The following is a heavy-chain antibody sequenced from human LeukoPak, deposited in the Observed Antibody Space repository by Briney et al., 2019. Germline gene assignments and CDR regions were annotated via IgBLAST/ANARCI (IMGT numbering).Heavy chain of an antibody. V-gene: IGHV1-69*04. J-gene: IGHJ5*02. CDR3: ARDAPDVVVIVHRRNWFDP. CDR2: IIPILGIA. D-gene: IGHD2-21*01. CDR1: GGTFSSYA. Sequence: GSSVKVSCKASGGTFSSYAISWVRQAPGQGLEWMGRIIPILGIANYAQKFQGRVTITADKSTSTAYMELSSLRSEDTAVYYCARDAPDVVVIVHRRNWFDPWGQGTLVTVSS.